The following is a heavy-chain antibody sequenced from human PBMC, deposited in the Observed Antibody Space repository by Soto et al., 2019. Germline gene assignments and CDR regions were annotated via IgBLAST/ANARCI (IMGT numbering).Heavy chain of an antibody. CDR1: GFTFSSYA. V-gene: IGHV3-23*01. J-gene: IGHJ3*02. D-gene: IGHD6-13*01. Sequence: GGSLRLSCAASGFTFSSYAMSWVRQAPGKGLEWVSAISGSGGSTYYADSVKGRFTISRDNSKNTLYLQMNSLRAEDTAVYYCAKAPESSSWYSPNPANGDAFDIWGQGTMVTVSS. CDR2: ISGSGGST. CDR3: AKAPESSSWYSPNPANGDAFDI.